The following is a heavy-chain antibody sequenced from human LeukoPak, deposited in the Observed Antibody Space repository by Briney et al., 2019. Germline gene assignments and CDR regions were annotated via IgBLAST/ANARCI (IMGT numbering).Heavy chain of an antibody. CDR1: GYTFTAYH. V-gene: IGHV1-2*02. CDR3: ARGLWFGELFDY. CDR2: INPNSGGT. J-gene: IGHJ4*02. Sequence: GASVKVSCKASGYTFTAYHMHWVRQAPGQGLEWMGWINPNSGGTNYAQKFQGRVTMTRDTSISTAYMELSRLRSDDTAVYYCARGLWFGELFDYWGQGTLVTVSS. D-gene: IGHD3-10*01.